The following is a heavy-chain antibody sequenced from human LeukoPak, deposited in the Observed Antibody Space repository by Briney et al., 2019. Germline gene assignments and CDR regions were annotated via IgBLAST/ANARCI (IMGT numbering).Heavy chain of an antibody. V-gene: IGHV1-69*05. D-gene: IGHD3-22*01. CDR2: IIPTFGTA. CDR1: GGTFSSYA. J-gene: IGHJ3*02. Sequence: SVKVSCKASGGTFSSYAISWVRQAPGQGLEWMGRIIPTFGTANYAQKFQGRVTITTDEPTSTAYMELSSLRSEDTAVYYCARDRYIVVVMGEAFDIWGQGTMVTVSS. CDR3: ARDRYIVVVMGEAFDI.